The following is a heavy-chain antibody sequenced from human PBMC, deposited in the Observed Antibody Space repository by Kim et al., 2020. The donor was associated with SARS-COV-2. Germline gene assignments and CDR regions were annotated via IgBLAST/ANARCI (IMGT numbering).Heavy chain of an antibody. CDR3: ARVVAAAGGGMDV. J-gene: IGHJ6*02. CDR2: IIPILGIA. V-gene: IGHV1-69*04. CDR1: GGTFSSYA. D-gene: IGHD6-13*01. Sequence: SVKVSCKASGGTFSSYAISWVRQAPGQGLEWMGRIIPILGIANYAQKFQGRVTITADKSTSTAYMELSSLRSEDTAVYYCARVVAAAGGGMDVWGQGTTVTVSS.